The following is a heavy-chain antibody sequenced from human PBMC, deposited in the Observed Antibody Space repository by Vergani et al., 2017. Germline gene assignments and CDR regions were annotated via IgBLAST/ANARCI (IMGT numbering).Heavy chain of an antibody. Sequence: QVQLQESGPGLVKPSQTLSLTCTVSGGSISSGSYYWSWIRQPAGKGLEWIGRIYTSGITNYNPSLKSRVTISVDTSKNQFSLKLSSVTAADTAVYYCAGEVTRIDCWGQGTLVTVSS. CDR3: AGEVTRIDC. J-gene: IGHJ4*02. D-gene: IGHD2/OR15-2a*01. CDR1: GGSISSGSYY. CDR2: IYTSGIT. V-gene: IGHV4-61*02.